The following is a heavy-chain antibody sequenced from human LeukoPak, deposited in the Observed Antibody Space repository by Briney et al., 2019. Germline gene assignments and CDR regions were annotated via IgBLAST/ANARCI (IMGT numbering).Heavy chain of an antibody. V-gene: IGHV3-64D*06. J-gene: IGHJ4*02. CDR3: VKDGDIVVVPAAMGPFDY. Sequence: GGSLRLSCSASGFTFSSYAMHWVRQAPGRGLEYVSAISSNGGSTYYADSVKGRFTISRDNSKNTLYLQTSSLRAEDTAVYYCVKDGDIVVVPAAMGPFDYWGQGTLVTVSS. CDR1: GFTFSSYA. D-gene: IGHD2-2*01. CDR2: ISSNGGST.